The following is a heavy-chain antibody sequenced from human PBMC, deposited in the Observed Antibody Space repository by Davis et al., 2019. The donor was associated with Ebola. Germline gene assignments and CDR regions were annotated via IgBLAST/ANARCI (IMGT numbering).Heavy chain of an antibody. Sequence: GGSLRLSCAASGFTFSSYSMNWVRQAPGKGLEWVSSISSSSYIYYADSVKGRFTISRDNAKNSLYLQMNSLRAEDTAVYYCARDKERGYYDILTGYLNFDYWGQGTLVTVSS. CDR2: ISSSSYI. J-gene: IGHJ4*02. V-gene: IGHV3-21*01. CDR1: GFTFSSYS. D-gene: IGHD3-9*01. CDR3: ARDKERGYYDILTGYLNFDY.